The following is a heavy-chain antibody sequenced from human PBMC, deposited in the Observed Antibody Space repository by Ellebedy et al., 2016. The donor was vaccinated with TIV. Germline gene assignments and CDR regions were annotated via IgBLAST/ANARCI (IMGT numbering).Heavy chain of an antibody. V-gene: IGHV3-48*01. CDR2: ISSSSSTT. CDR1: GFTFSSYS. J-gene: IGHJ4*02. D-gene: IGHD6-6*01. CDR3: AKGAARAPTARVDY. Sequence: GESLKISCAASGFTFSSYSMNWVRQAPGKGLEWVSYISSSSSTTYYADSVKGRFTISRDNAKNSLYLQMNSLRAEDTAVYYCAKGAARAPTARVDYWGQGTLVTVSS.